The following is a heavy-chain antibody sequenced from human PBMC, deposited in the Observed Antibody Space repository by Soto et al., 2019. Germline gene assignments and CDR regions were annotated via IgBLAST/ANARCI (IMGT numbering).Heavy chain of an antibody. CDR3: AREDYYETGYYVV. V-gene: IGHV4-4*07. J-gene: IGHJ4*02. D-gene: IGHD3-9*01. CDR2: IYTSGTT. Sequence: SETLSLTCTVSGRSMSGYYWSWIRQPAGERLEWIGRIYTSGTTDFNPSLKGRVTMSVDTSKNQFSLKLTSVTAADTALYYCAREDYYETGYYVVWGQGTPVTVYS. CDR1: GRSMSGYY.